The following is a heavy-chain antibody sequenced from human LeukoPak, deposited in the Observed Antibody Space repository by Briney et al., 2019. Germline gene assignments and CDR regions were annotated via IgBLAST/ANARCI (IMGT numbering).Heavy chain of an antibody. Sequence: GRSLRLSCAAPGFTFSSYAMHWVRQAPGKGLEWVAVISYDGSNKYYADPVKGRFTISRDNSKNTLYLQMNSLRAEDTAVYYCALIEYCSSTSCYAFDYWGQGTLVTVSS. J-gene: IGHJ4*02. V-gene: IGHV3-30*04. D-gene: IGHD2-2*01. CDR1: GFTFSSYA. CDR3: ALIEYCSSTSCYAFDY. CDR2: ISYDGSNK.